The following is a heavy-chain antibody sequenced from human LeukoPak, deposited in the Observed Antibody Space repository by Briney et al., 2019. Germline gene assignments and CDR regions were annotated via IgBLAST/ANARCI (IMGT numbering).Heavy chain of an antibody. CDR1: GFTFSSYG. CDR2: ISGSGAIT. D-gene: IGHD6-19*01. Sequence: GGSLRLSCAASGFTFSSYGMSWVRQAPGKGLEWVSGISGSGAITYYADAVTGRFTISRDNSKNALYLQMNSLRAEDTAVYYCANVGYRDSSASGYWGQGTLVTVS. V-gene: IGHV3-23*01. J-gene: IGHJ4*02. CDR3: ANVGYRDSSASGY.